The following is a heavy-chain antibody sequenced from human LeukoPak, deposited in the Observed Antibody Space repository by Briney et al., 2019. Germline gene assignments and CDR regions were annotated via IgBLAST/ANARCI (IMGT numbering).Heavy chain of an antibody. Sequence: ASVKVSFKVSGYTLTELSMHWVRQAPGKGLEWMGGFDPEDGETIYAQKFQGRVTMTEDTSTDTAYMELSSLRSEDTAVYYCAREGLDGTTQIYYYGMDVWGQGTTVTVSS. CDR3: AREGLDGTTQIYYYGMDV. CDR1: GYTLTELS. D-gene: IGHD1-7*01. V-gene: IGHV1-24*01. CDR2: FDPEDGET. J-gene: IGHJ6*02.